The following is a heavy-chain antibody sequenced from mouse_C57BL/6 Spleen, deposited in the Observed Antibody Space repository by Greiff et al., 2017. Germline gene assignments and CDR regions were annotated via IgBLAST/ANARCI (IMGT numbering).Heavy chain of an antibody. CDR1: GYTFTSYW. CDR3: ARSGTGTNFDY. D-gene: IGHD4-1*01. CDR2: LYPGSGST. Sequence: QVQLQQPGAELVKPGASVKMSCKASGYTFTSYWITWVKPRPGQGLEWIGDLYPGSGSTNYNEKFKSKATVTVDTSYSTAYMQLSSLTSEDSAVYYCARSGTGTNFDYWGQGTTLTVSS. J-gene: IGHJ2*01. V-gene: IGHV1-55*01.